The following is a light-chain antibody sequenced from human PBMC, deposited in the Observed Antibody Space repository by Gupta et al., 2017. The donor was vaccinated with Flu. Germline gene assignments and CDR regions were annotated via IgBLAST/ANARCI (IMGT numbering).Light chain of an antibody. CDR2: VNSDGSH. V-gene: IGLV4-69*01. CDR3: QTWGTGIGI. CDR1: SGHSAYA. J-gene: IGLJ2*01. Sequence: VKLTCALSSGHSAYAIAWHQQRPGKGPRYLMNVNSDGSHTRGDGIPARFSGSSSGTECYLTISSLQSEDEADYYCQTWGTGIGIFGGGTKLTVL.